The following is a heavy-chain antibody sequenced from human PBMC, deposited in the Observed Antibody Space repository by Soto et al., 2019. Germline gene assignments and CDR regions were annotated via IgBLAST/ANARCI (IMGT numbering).Heavy chain of an antibody. V-gene: IGHV3-21*01. Sequence: GGSLRLSCAPAGFTFRIFTMNWVRQAPGKGLEWVSTISSNSAYIYYTDALRGRFTISRDNAKNSLHLQMNSLRAEDTAVYYCTRDASRDSSARGWFDPWGPGTLVTVS. D-gene: IGHD6-13*01. CDR1: GFTFRIFT. J-gene: IGHJ5*02. CDR3: TRDASRDSSARGWFDP. CDR2: ISSNSAYI.